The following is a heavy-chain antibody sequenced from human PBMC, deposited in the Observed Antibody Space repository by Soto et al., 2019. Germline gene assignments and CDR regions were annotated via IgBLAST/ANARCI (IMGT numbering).Heavy chain of an antibody. J-gene: IGHJ5*02. Sequence: QVQLQESGPGVLKPSETLSLNCSVSGGSISKFYWSWIRKTAGKGLEWMGRVYATGTTDYNPSLRSRVSMSVDISKKTFSLRLTSVTAADTGVYYCVRDGSKTLRDWCDPWGQGKLVTVSS. CDR2: VYATGTT. CDR3: VRDGSKTLRDWCDP. V-gene: IGHV4-4*07. CDR1: GGSISKFY.